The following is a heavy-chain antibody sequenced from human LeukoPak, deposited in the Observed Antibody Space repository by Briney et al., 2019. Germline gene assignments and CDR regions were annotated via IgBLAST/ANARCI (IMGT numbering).Heavy chain of an antibody. V-gene: IGHV1-69*05. Sequence: SSVKVSFNSSAGTFSIYAISMGRHPPGQGLEWVGGVIPIFCTANYEQKFQSRVTVTTDTSTSTAYMELRSLRSDDTAVYYCARDDYYDSSGYYTLWGQGTLVTVSS. CDR1: AGTFSIYA. D-gene: IGHD3-22*01. J-gene: IGHJ1*01. CDR2: VIPIFCTA. CDR3: ARDDYYDSSGYYTL.